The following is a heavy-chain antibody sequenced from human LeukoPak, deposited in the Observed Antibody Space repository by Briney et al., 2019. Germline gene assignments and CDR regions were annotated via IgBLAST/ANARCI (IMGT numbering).Heavy chain of an antibody. D-gene: IGHD3-3*01. J-gene: IGHJ6*03. CDR1: GFTSRSYG. CDR3: ARSKRVVIIPYYYMDV. CDR2: ISDSGGST. V-gene: IGHV3-23*01. Sequence: GGSLRLSCAASGFTSRSYGMSWVRQAPGKGLESVSAISDSGGSTYYAASVKGRFTISRDNSKNTLYLHMNSLRAEDTAVYYCARSKRVVIIPYYYMDVWGKGTTVTVSS.